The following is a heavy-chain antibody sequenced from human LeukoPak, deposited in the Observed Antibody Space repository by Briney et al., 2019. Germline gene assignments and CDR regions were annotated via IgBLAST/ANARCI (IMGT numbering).Heavy chain of an antibody. CDR1: GYSFTGYG. Sequence: GASVKVSCKASGYSFTGYGVSWVRQAPGQGLEWMGWISPYTGNTDYVHDLRGRVTVTADTSTNTVYMELRSLRSDDTAVYYCTREAEDLSGAITFLYWGQGTLVTVSS. CDR3: TREAEDLSGAITFLY. D-gene: IGHD2-2*01. J-gene: IGHJ4*02. V-gene: IGHV1-18*01. CDR2: ISPYTGNT.